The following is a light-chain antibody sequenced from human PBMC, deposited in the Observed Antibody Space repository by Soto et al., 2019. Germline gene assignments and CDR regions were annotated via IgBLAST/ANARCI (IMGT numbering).Light chain of an antibody. CDR3: QQYGSSPPYT. V-gene: IGKV3-20*01. Sequence: EIVLTQSPGTLSLSPGERATLSCRASQSVSSSYLAWYQQKPGQAPRLLIYGASSRATGIPDRFSGSGPGTCFTLADSRREREDVAVYYCQQYGSSPPYTFGQGTKREIK. CDR1: QSVSSSY. J-gene: IGKJ2*01. CDR2: GAS.